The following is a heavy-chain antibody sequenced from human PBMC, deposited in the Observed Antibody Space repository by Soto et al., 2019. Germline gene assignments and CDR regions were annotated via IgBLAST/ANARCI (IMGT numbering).Heavy chain of an antibody. Sequence: ASVKVSCKASGYTFTSYDINWVRQATGQGLEWMGMMNPNGGNTSYAQKFQGRVTMTRDTSTSTVYMELSSLRSEDTAVYYCARDPATGTTWNSYYFDYWGQGTLVTVSS. CDR2: MNPNGGNT. CDR3: ARDPATGTTWNSYYFDY. V-gene: IGHV1-8*01. D-gene: IGHD1-1*01. CDR1: GYTFTSYD. J-gene: IGHJ4*02.